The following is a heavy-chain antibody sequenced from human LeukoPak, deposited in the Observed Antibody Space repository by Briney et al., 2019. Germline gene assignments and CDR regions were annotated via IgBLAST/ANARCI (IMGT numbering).Heavy chain of an antibody. V-gene: IGHV1-8*01. CDR3: AREKEGYYYYMDV. J-gene: IGHJ6*03. CDR1: GSTFTSYD. Sequence: ASVKVSCKASGSTFTSYDINWMRQPTGQGHEWMGWMNPNSGNTGYAQKFQGRVTMTRNTSISTAYMELSSLRSEDTAVYYCAREKEGYYYYMDVWGKGTTVTVSS. CDR2: MNPNSGNT.